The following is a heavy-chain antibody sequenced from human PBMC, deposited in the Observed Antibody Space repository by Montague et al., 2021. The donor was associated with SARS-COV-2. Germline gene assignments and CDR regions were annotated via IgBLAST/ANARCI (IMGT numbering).Heavy chain of an antibody. CDR3: ASRYYGSGSYPH. D-gene: IGHD3-10*01. CDR1: GYSISSGYY. J-gene: IGHJ4*02. V-gene: IGHV4-38-2*01. CDR2: IYNSGGT. Sequence: SETLSLTCSVSGYSISSGYYWGWIRPPPGKRLEWIGIIYNSGGTYYSPSHKSRATVSVNTSKNQFSLMLSSVTAADTADYYGASRYYGSGSYPHWGQGTLVTVSS.